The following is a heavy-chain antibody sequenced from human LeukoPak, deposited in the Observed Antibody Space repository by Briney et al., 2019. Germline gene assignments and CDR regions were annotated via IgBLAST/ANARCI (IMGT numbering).Heavy chain of an antibody. J-gene: IGHJ4*02. Sequence: GGSLRLSCSASGFTFSRYWMHWVRQAPEKGLVWVSRINTDGRSASYAESVTGRFTMSRDNAKNTLYLQMNSLGVEDKAGYYFVRDVWSDREGCFEYWGQGTLDTVSS. D-gene: IGHD3-3*01. CDR1: GFTFSRYW. CDR3: VRDVWSDREGCFEY. CDR2: INTDGRSA. V-gene: IGHV3-74*01.